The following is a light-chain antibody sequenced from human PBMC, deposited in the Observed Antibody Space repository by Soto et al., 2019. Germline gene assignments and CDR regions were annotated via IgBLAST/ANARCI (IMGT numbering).Light chain of an antibody. CDR2: GAS. Sequence: ELVLTQSPGTPSLSPGESATLFCRASQSVSSSYLAWNQHNPGQANRLVTYGASSRATGISDRLSGGGSGTDFAHYISRLEPQDFALYSSHQDSSAPRTFGKGTKVDIK. J-gene: IGKJ1*01. CDR3: HQDSSAPRT. V-gene: IGKV3-20*01. CDR1: QSVSSSY.